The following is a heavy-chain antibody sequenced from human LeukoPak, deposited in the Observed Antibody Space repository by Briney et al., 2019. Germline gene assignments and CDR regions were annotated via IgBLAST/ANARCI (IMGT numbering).Heavy chain of an antibody. J-gene: IGHJ4*02. CDR1: GFTFSSYG. D-gene: IGHD4-23*01. V-gene: IGHV3-33*01. CDR3: ARDSHGGNSGAHY. Sequence: GGSLRLSCAASGFTFSSYGMHWVRQAPGKGLEWVAVIRYDGSNKYYADSVKGRFTISRDNSKNTLYLQMNSLRAEDTAVYYCARDSHGGNSGAHYWGQGTLVTVSS. CDR2: IRYDGSNK.